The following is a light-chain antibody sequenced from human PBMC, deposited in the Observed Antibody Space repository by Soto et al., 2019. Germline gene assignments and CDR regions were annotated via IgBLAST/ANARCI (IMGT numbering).Light chain of an antibody. Sequence: QSALTQPASVSGSPGQSITISCTGTSSDAGGYNYVSWYQQHPGKVPRLMIYEVSNRPSGLSNRFSGSKSDNTASLTISGLQAEDEADYYCSSYTSSNTWVFGGGTKVTVL. J-gene: IGLJ3*02. CDR3: SSYTSSNTWV. CDR1: SSDAGGYNY. CDR2: EVS. V-gene: IGLV2-14*01.